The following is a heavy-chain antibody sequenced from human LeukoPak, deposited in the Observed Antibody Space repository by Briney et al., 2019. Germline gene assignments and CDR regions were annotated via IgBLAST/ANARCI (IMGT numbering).Heavy chain of an antibody. Sequence: GGSLRLSCAASGFTFSSYSMNWVRQAPGKGLEWVSSISSSSSYIYYADSVKGRFTISRDNAKNSLYLQMNSLRAEDTAVYYCARGVFWQQEHYGMDVWGQGTTVTVSS. CDR1: GFTFSSYS. D-gene: IGHD3-3*01. J-gene: IGHJ6*02. V-gene: IGHV3-21*01. CDR2: ISSSSSYI. CDR3: ARGVFWQQEHYGMDV.